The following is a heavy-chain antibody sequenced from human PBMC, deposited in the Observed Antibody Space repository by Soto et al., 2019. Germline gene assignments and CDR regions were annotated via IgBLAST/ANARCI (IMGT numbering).Heavy chain of an antibody. CDR3: TREVLKEWDLGHVYYYCRDV. CDR1: GFTFSSYS. Sequence: HPGWSLRLSCAASGFTFSSYSMNWVRQAPGKGLEWVSYISSSSSTIYYADSVKGRFTISRDNAKNSLYLQMNSLRDEDTTVYYFTREVLKEWDLGHVYYYCRDVWCQGTTGSASS. D-gene: IGHD1-26*01. J-gene: IGHJ6*02. V-gene: IGHV3-48*02. CDR2: ISSSSSTI.